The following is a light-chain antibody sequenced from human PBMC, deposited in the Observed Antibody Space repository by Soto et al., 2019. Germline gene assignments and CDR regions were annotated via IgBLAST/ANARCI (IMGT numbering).Light chain of an antibody. CDR2: RVS. J-gene: IGKJ2*01. CDR3: MQCTNWPYT. Sequence: DLVMTQSPLSMPVTLGQPASISCRSSRSLVYKDGNTYLNWFHQRPGQSPRRLIYRVSDRDSGVPDRFSCTGSGTDFTLQISRVEAEDLGVYYCMQCTNWPYTFGQGTELEIK. V-gene: IGKV2-30*01. CDR1: RSLVYKDGNTY.